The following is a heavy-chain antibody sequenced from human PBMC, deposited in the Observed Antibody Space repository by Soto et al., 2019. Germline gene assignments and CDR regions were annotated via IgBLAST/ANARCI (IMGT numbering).Heavy chain of an antibody. CDR2: ISSSRSYI. J-gene: IGHJ5*02. CDR1: GVNFTNYC. V-gene: IGHV3-21*01. Sequence: PGGSLSLSCVASGVNFTNYCMNLVRQAPGKGLEWVSSISSSRSYISYADSVKGRFTISRDNAKNSVYLQMNSLRAEDTAVYYCARSDCTSTSCYVVWFDPWGQGTLVTVSS. D-gene: IGHD2-2*01. CDR3: ARSDCTSTSCYVVWFDP.